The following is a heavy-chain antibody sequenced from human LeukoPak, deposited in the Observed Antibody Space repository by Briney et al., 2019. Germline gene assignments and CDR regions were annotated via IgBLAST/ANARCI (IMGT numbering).Heavy chain of an antibody. V-gene: IGHV3-23*01. CDR2: ISGSGGST. Sequence: GGSLRLSCAASGIILDDYAMHWVRQAPGKGLEWVSAISGSGGSTYYADSVKGRFTISRDNSKNTLYLQMNSLRAEDTAVYYCAKDQGILPAFDIWGQGTMVTVSS. J-gene: IGHJ3*02. D-gene: IGHD6-13*01. CDR1: GIILDDYA. CDR3: AKDQGILPAFDI.